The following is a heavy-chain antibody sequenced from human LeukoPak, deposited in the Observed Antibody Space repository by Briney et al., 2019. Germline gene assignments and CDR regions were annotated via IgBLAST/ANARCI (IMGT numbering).Heavy chain of an antibody. CDR3: ARNSDDSSGYYYPWDY. J-gene: IGHJ4*02. CDR1: GGSISSSSYY. CDR2: IYYSGST. V-gene: IGHV4-39*07. Sequence: SETLSLTCTVSGGSISSSSYYWGWIRQPPGKGLEWIGYIYYSGSTNYNPSLKSRVTISVDTSKNQFSLKLSSVTAADTAVYYCARNSDDSSGYYYPWDYWGQGTLVTVSS. D-gene: IGHD3-22*01.